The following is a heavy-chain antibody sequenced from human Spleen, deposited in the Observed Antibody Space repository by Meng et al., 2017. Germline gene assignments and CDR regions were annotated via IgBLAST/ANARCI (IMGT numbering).Heavy chain of an antibody. CDR3: ARDSGYWAFDI. CDR1: GFTFNTYW. J-gene: IGHJ3*02. Sequence: SCAASGFTFNTYWMYWVRQAPGKGLEWVATIKSDGSDKYYVGSLKGRSTVSRDNANNSLYLELNSLRVEDTAVYYCARDSGYWAFDIWGQGTMVTVSS. V-gene: IGHV3-7*01. CDR2: IKSDGSDK. D-gene: IGHD2-2*03.